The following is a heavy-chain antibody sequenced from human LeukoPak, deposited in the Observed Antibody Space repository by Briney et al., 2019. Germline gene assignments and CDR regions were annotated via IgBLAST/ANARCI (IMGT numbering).Heavy chain of an antibody. V-gene: IGHV1-24*01. CDR2: FDPEDGET. CDR1: GYTLTELS. J-gene: IGHJ4*02. CDR3: ARAASSSGRRLDY. D-gene: IGHD3-10*01. Sequence: ASVKVSCKVSGYTLTELSMHWVRQAPGKGLEWMGGFDPEDGETIYAQKFQGRVTMTRDTSTSTVYMELSSPRSEDTAVYYCARAASSSGRRLDYWGQGTLVTVSS.